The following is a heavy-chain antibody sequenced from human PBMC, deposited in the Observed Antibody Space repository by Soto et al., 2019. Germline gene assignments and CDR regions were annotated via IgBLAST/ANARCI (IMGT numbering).Heavy chain of an antibody. D-gene: IGHD3-3*01. CDR1: GFTFSSYA. Sequence: EVQLLESGGGLVQPGGSLRLSGAASGFTFSSYAMSWVRQAPGKGLEWVSAISGSGGSTYYADSVKGRFTISRDNSKNTLYLQMNSLRAEDTAVYYCAKGSFRYYDSPMDVWGQGTTVAVSS. J-gene: IGHJ6*02. V-gene: IGHV3-23*01. CDR3: AKGSFRYYDSPMDV. CDR2: ISGSGGST.